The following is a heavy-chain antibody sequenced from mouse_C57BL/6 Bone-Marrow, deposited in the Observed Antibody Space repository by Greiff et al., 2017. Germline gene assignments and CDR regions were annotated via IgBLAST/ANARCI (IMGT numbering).Heavy chain of an antibody. CDR3: ARGYYSNYGGYAMDY. D-gene: IGHD2-5*01. CDR1: GFTFSDYG. V-gene: IGHV5-17*01. CDR2: ISSGSSTI. Sequence: EVQRVESGGGLVKPGGSLKLSCAASGFTFSDYGMHWVRQAPEKGLEWVAYISSGSSTIYYADTVKGRFTISRDNAKNTLFLQMPSLRSEDTAMYYCARGYYSNYGGYAMDYWGQGTSVTVSS. J-gene: IGHJ4*01.